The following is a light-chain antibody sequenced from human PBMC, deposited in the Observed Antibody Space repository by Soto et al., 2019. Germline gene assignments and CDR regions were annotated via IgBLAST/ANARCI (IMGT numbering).Light chain of an antibody. CDR2: AAS. J-gene: IGKJ1*01. V-gene: IGKV1-39*01. CDR3: QQTYSTPPT. CDR1: QSISTY. Sequence: DIQMTQSPSSLSASVGDRVTITCRASQSISTYLNWYQQKAGLAPKLLIYAASSLQSGVPSRFSGSGSGTDFTLTIRSLQPEDFATYHCQQTYSTPPTFGQGTKVEI.